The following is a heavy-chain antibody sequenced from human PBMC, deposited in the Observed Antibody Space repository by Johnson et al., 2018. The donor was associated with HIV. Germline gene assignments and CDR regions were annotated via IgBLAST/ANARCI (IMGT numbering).Heavy chain of an antibody. CDR1: GFSFSSYA. J-gene: IGHJ3*02. CDR2: LSYDGSNK. V-gene: IGHV3-30*04. Sequence: VESGGGVVQPGRSLGLSCAASGFSFSSYAMHWVRQAPGKGLEWVASLSYDGSNKYYADSVKGRFTISRDNSKNTLYLQMNSLRAEDTALYYCARDRYSSSSGAFDIWGQGTMVTVSS. D-gene: IGHD6-6*01. CDR3: ARDRYSSSSGAFDI.